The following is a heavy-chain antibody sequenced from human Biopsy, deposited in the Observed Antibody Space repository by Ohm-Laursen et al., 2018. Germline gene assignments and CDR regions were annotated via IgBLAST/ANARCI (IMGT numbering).Heavy chain of an antibody. Sequence: RSLRLSCAAPGFTFSSYGMHWVRQAPGKGLEWVSLISNDGDIKYSADSMEGRFTISRDNSRNTLFLQMNSLKAEDTAVYYCAKDRFPYTSGYSSVFEYWGQGTLVIVSS. CDR3: AKDRFPYTSGYSSVFEY. CDR1: GFTFSSYG. V-gene: IGHV3-30*18. J-gene: IGHJ4*02. D-gene: IGHD3-22*01. CDR2: ISNDGDIK.